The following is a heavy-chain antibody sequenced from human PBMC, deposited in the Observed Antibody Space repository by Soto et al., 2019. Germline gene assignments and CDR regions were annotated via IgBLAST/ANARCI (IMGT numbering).Heavy chain of an antibody. V-gene: IGHV4-34*01. J-gene: IGHJ3*02. CDR1: GGSFSGYY. CDR3: ASPSSGSYGAFDI. D-gene: IGHD3-22*01. CDR2: INHSGST. Sequence: QVQLQQWGAGLLKPSETLSLTCAVYGGSFSGYYWSWIRQPPGKGLEWIGEINHSGSTNYNPSLKSRVTISVDTSKNQFSLKLSSVTAADTAVYYCASPSSGSYGAFDIWGQGTMVTVSS.